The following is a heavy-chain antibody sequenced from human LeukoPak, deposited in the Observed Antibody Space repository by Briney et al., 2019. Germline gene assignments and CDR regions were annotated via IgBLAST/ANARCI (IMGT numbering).Heavy chain of an antibody. Sequence: GGSLRLSCAASGFTFSTFWMAWVRQAPGKGLEWVANIKGDESAKHQADSVKGRFTIFRDNAQRSVYLQMSSLRGEDTAVYYCARVGRVSIYPSYMDVWGKGTTVTVSS. V-gene: IGHV3-7*01. D-gene: IGHD6-6*01. CDR1: GFTFSTFW. CDR3: ARVGRVSIYPSYMDV. CDR2: IKGDESAK. J-gene: IGHJ6*03.